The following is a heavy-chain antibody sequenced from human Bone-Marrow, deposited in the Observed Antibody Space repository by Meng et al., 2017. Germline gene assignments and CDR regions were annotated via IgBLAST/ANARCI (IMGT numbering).Heavy chain of an antibody. J-gene: IGHJ4*02. CDR2: IYYSGST. CDR3: ARVETATTNPYFDY. CDR1: GGSISSGDYY. D-gene: IGHD5-24*01. Sequence: VQLQESGPGLVKPSQTLSLTCTVAGGSISSGDYYWSWIRQPPGRGLEWIGYIYYSGSTYYNPSLRSRVTISVDTSKNQFSLILTSVTAADTAVYFCARVETATTNPYFDYWGQGTPVTVSS. V-gene: IGHV4-30-4*01.